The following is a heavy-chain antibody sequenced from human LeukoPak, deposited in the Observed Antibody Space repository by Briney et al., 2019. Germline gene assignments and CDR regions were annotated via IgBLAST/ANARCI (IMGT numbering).Heavy chain of an antibody. CDR2: ISSSSNTI. D-gene: IGHD5-12*01. CDR1: GFTFSSYD. J-gene: IGHJ4*02. Sequence: PGGSLRLSCAASGFTFSSYDMNWVRQAPGKGLEWVSYISSSSNTIYYADSVKGRSTISRDNAKNSLYLQMNSLRAEDTALYYCARGVATITRRYFDYWGQGTLVTVSS. CDR3: ARGVATITRRYFDY. V-gene: IGHV3-48*03.